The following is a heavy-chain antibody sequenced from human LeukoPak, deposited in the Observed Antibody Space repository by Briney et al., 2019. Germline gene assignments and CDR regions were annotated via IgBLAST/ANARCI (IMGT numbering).Heavy chain of an antibody. Sequence: GGSLRLSCAASGFTFSSYSMNCVRQPPGKRREWVSSISSSSSYIYYADSVKGRFTISRDNSKNSLYLQMNSLRAEDTAVYYCASDPDYGDYSPFDYWGQGTLVTVSS. J-gene: IGHJ4*02. D-gene: IGHD4-17*01. CDR1: GFTFSSYS. CDR3: ASDPDYGDYSPFDY. CDR2: ISSSSSYI. V-gene: IGHV3-21*01.